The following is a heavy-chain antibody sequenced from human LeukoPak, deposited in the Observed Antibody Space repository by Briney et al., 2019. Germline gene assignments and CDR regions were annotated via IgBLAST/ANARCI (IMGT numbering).Heavy chain of an antibody. CDR3: AGHLAARLEMVDY. J-gene: IGHJ4*02. CDR2: ISSSSSTI. CDR1: GFTFSSYS. V-gene: IGHV3-48*01. Sequence: PGGSLRLSCAASGFTFSSYSMDWVRQAPGKGLEWVSYISSSSSTIYYADSVKGRFTISRDNAKNSLYLQMNSLRAEDTAVYYCAGHLAARLEMVDYWGQGTLVTVSS. D-gene: IGHD6-6*01.